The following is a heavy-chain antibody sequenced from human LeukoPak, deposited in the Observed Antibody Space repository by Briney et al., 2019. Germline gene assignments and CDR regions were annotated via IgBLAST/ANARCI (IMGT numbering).Heavy chain of an antibody. CDR1: GGSISSGDYY. V-gene: IGHV4-61*08. CDR2: IYYSGST. D-gene: IGHD6-19*01. J-gene: IGHJ2*01. CDR3: ARRSGWYEWYFDL. Sequence: SETLSLTCTVSGGSISSGDYYWSWIRQPPGKGLEWIGYIYYSGSTNYNPSLKSRVTISVDTSKNQFSLKLSSVTAADTAVYYCARRSGWYEWYFDLWGRGTLVTVSS.